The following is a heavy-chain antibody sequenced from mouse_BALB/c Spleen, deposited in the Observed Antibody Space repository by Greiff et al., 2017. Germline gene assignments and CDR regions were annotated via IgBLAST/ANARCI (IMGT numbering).Heavy chain of an antibody. V-gene: IGHV5-9-4*01. CDR3: ARGGQENYFDY. J-gene: IGHJ2*01. Sequence: EVQVVESGGGLVKPGGSLKLSCAASGFTFSSYAMSWVRQSPEKRLEWVAEISSGGSYTYYPDTVTGRFTISRDNAKNTLYLEMSSLRSEDTAMYYCARGGQENYFDYWGQGTTLTVSS. CDR2: ISSGGSYT. CDR1: GFTFSSYA. D-gene: IGHD3-2*02.